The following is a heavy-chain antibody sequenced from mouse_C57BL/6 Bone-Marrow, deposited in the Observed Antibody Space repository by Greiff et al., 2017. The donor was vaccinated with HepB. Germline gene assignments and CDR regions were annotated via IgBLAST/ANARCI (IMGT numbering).Heavy chain of an antibody. Sequence: VQLKQPGTELVKPGASVKLSCKASGYTFTSYWMHWVKQRPGQGLEWIGWIDPENGDTEYASKFQGKATITADTSSNTAYLQLSSLTSEDTAVYYCTRGKGSSTGWYFDVWGTGTTVTVSS. J-gene: IGHJ1*03. V-gene: IGHV14-4*01. D-gene: IGHD1-1*01. CDR1: GYTFTSYW. CDR3: TRGKGSSTGWYFDV. CDR2: IDPENGDT.